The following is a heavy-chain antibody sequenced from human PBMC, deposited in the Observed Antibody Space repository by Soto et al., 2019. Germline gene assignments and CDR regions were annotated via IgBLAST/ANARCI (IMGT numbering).Heavy chain of an antibody. CDR1: GGSISSYY. J-gene: IGHJ4*02. Sequence: QVQLQESGPGLVKPSETLSLTCTVSGGSISSYYWSWIRQPPGKGLEWIGYIYYSGSTNYNPSLKSRVTISVDTSKNQFSLKLSSVTAADTAVYYCARGFVAAAGNVDFDYWGQGTLVTVSS. V-gene: IGHV4-59*01. D-gene: IGHD6-13*01. CDR2: IYYSGST. CDR3: ARGFVAAAGNVDFDY.